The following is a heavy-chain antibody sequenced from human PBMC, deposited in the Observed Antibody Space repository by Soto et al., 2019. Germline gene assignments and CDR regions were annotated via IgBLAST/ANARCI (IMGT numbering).Heavy chain of an antibody. D-gene: IGHD1-26*01. V-gene: IGHV3-7*03. J-gene: IGHJ4*02. CDR1: GFTFSSYW. CDR2: IKQDGSEK. Sequence: VGSLRLSCAASGFTFSSYWMSWVRQAPGKGLEWVANIKQDGSEKYYVDSVKGRFTISRDNAKNSLYLQMNSLRAEDTAVYYCARARIVGATEQGYFDYWGQGTLVTVSS. CDR3: ARARIVGATEQGYFDY.